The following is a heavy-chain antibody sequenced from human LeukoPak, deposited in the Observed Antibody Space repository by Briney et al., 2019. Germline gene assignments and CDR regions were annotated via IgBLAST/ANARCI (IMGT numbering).Heavy chain of an antibody. V-gene: IGHV3-11*01. D-gene: IGHD2-2*02. J-gene: IGHJ4*02. CDR3: ARAIYVCSSTSCYTGSFDY. Sequence: PGGSLRLSCAASGFTFGDYYMSWIRQAPGKGLEWVSYISSSGSTIYYADSVKGRFTISRDNAKNSLYLQMNSLRAEDTAVYYCARAIYVCSSTSCYTGSFDYWGQGTLVSVSS. CDR2: ISSSGSTI. CDR1: GFTFGDYY.